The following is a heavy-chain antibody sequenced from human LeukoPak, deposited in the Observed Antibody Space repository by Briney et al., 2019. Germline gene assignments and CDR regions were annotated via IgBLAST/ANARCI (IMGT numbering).Heavy chain of an antibody. V-gene: IGHV3-23*01. J-gene: IGHJ4*02. CDR2: ISGSGGST. CDR1: GFTFSSYA. D-gene: IGHD1-26*01. CDR3: ARAGPHLEWELLDY. Sequence: GGSLRLSCAASGFTFSSYAMSWVRQAPGKGLEWVSAISGSGGSTYYADSVKGRFTISRDNSKNTLYLQMNSLRAEDTAVYYCARAGPHLEWELLDYWGQGTLVTVSS.